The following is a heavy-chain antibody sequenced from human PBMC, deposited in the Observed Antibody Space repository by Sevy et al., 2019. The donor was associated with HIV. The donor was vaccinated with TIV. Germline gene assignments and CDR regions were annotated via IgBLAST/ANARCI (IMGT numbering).Heavy chain of an antibody. CDR2: INPNSGGT. CDR1: GYTFTGYY. V-gene: IGHV1-2*02. CDR3: ARGEYSGSYYGAYYFDY. D-gene: IGHD1-26*01. J-gene: IGHJ4*02. Sequence: ASVKVSCKASGYTFTGYYIHWVRQAPGQGLEWMGWINPNSGGTNYAQKFQGRVTMTRDTSISTAYMELSRLRSDDTAVYYCARGEYSGSYYGAYYFDYWGQGTLVTVSS.